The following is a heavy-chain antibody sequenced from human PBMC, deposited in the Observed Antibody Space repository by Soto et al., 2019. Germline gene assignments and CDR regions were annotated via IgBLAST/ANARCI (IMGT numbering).Heavy chain of an antibody. Sequence: GGSLSLSCGAPGVTFKDYGMHWVRQAPGKGLEWVAVISYDGKQTYYADSVKGRFTISKDKSKRTLFLQMNSLRVDDTAVYYCARDGWGSNWYFDLWGRGTLVTVSS. CDR1: GVTFKDYG. CDR3: ARDGWGSNWYFDL. D-gene: IGHD3-16*01. V-gene: IGHV3-30*03. CDR2: ISYDGKQT. J-gene: IGHJ2*01.